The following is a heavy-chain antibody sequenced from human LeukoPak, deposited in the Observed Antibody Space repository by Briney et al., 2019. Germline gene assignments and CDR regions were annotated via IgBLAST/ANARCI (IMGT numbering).Heavy chain of an antibody. CDR2: ISGSGAMT. Sequence: TGGSLRLSCAASGFTFSNHAMIWVRQAPGKGLEWVSSISGSGAMTYFADSVKGRFTISRANAMGTLYLQMNSLRADDTAVYYCARVAEAAAFDSWGQGTLVTVSS. CDR3: ARVAEAAAFDS. J-gene: IGHJ4*02. CDR1: GFTFSNHA. V-gene: IGHV3-23*01. D-gene: IGHD6-13*01.